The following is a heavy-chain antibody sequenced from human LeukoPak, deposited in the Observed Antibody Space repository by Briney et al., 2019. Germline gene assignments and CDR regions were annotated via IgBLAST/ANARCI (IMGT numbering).Heavy chain of an antibody. Sequence: SQTLSLTCTVSGGSISSGSYYWSWIRQPAGKGLERIGRIYTSGSTNYNPSLKSRVTISVDTSKNQFSLKLSSVTAADTPVYYCARLLGYCSSTSCNTADYWGQGTLVTVSS. CDR1: GGSISSGSYY. CDR3: ARLLGYCSSTSCNTADY. V-gene: IGHV4-61*02. D-gene: IGHD2-2*01. CDR2: IYTSGST. J-gene: IGHJ4*02.